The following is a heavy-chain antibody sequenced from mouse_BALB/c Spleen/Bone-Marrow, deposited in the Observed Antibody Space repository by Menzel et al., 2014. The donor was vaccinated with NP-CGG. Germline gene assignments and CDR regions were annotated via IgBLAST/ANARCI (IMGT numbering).Heavy chain of an antibody. J-gene: IGHJ2*01. V-gene: IGHV5-17*02. Sequence: EVQLQQSGGGLVQPGGSRKLSCAASGFTFSSFGMHWVRQAPEKGLEWVAYISSGSSTIYYADTVKGRFTISRDNPKNTLFLQMTSLRSEDTAMYYCAGSYYGSSYYFDYWGQGTTLTVSS. CDR1: GFTFSSFG. CDR2: ISSGSSTI. D-gene: IGHD1-1*01. CDR3: AGSYYGSSYYFDY.